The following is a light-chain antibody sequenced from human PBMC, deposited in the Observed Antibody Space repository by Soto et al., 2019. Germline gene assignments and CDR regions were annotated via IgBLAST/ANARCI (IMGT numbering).Light chain of an antibody. CDR1: QSVSSSY. CDR3: QQYGSSLFT. CDR2: GAS. V-gene: IGKV3-20*01. Sequence: EIVLTQSPGTLSLSPGERATLSCRASQSVSSSYLAWYQQKPGQAPRLLIYGASSRATGIPDRFSGSGSGTDFTLTISRLEPEDFAVYYCQQYGSSLFTFGPGTEVEIK. J-gene: IGKJ3*01.